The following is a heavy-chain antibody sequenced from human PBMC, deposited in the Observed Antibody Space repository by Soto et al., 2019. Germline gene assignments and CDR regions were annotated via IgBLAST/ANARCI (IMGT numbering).Heavy chain of an antibody. CDR2: LEQGGGEK. V-gene: IGHV3-7*02. J-gene: IGHJ4*02. Sequence: RGSLTLACGAGELCGTGWWLTWGREAPGKGLEWVANLEQGGGEKHYVDSVKGRFTISRDNAKNSLYLQMNSLRAEDTAVYYCVRTSLVVAAATREDYWGQGTLVTVSS. CDR1: ELCGTGWW. D-gene: IGHD2-15*01. CDR3: VRTSLVVAAATREDY.